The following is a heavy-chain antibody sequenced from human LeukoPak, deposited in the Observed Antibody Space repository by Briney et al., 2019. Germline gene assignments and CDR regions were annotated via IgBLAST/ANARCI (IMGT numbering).Heavy chain of an antibody. CDR2: IRYDGSNK. CDR1: GFTFSSYG. Sequence: GGSLRLSCAASGFTFSSYGMHRVRQAPGKGLEWVAFIRYDGSNKYYADSVKGRFTISRDNSKNTLYLQMNSLRAEDTAVYYCAKLYCSSTSCYKRNNWFDPWGQGTLVTVSS. J-gene: IGHJ5*02. CDR3: AKLYCSSTSCYKRNNWFDP. V-gene: IGHV3-30*02. D-gene: IGHD2-2*01.